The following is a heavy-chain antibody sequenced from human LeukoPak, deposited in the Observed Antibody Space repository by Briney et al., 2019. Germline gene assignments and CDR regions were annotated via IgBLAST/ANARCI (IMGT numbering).Heavy chain of an antibody. Sequence: ASVKVSCKASGYTFTGYYMHWVRQAPGQGLEWMGWINPNSGDTYYPQKFQGRVTMTRDTSISTAYMELSRLGSDDTAVYYCASVRRGHSSSWYIDYWGQGTLVTVSS. J-gene: IGHJ4*02. CDR1: GYTFTGYY. V-gene: IGHV1-2*02. CDR2: INPNSGDT. CDR3: ASVRRGHSSSWYIDY. D-gene: IGHD6-13*01.